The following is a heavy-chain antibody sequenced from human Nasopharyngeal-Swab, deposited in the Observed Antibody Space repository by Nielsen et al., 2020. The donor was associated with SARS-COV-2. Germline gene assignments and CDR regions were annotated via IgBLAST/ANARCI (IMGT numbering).Heavy chain of an antibody. CDR1: GFTFSSYG. V-gene: IGHV3-30*18. J-gene: IGHJ4*02. Sequence: SCAASGFTFSSYGMHWVRQAPGKGLEWVAVISYDGSNKYYADSVKGRFTISRDNSKNTLYLQMNSLRAEDTAVYYCAKDSTGYSYGGGIVDYWGQGTLVTVSS. CDR2: ISYDGSNK. D-gene: IGHD5-18*01. CDR3: AKDSTGYSYGGGIVDY.